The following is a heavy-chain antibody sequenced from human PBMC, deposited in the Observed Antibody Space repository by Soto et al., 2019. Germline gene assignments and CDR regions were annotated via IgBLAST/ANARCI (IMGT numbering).Heavy chain of an antibody. V-gene: IGHV1-69*13. D-gene: IGHD3-22*01. J-gene: IGHJ4*02. CDR1: GCTFSSYA. Sequence: SVKVSCKASGCTFSSYAISWVRQAPRQGLEWMGGIIPIFGTANYAQKFQGRVTITADESTSTAYMELSSLRSEDTAVYYCAIFFPHCPYDSRGYYYYCGQGTLVIVSS. CDR3: AIFFPHCPYDSRGYYYY. CDR2: IIPIFGTA.